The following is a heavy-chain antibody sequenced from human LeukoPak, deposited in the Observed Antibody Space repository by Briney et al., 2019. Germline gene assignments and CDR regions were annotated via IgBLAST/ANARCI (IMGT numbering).Heavy chain of an antibody. Sequence: GASVKVSCKASGYTFTSYYMHWVRQAPGQGLEWMGGITPIFGTANYAQKFQGRVTITADESTSTAYMELSSLRSEDTAVYYCARGGYCSSTSCPFRFSYMDVWGKGTTVTISS. V-gene: IGHV1-69*13. J-gene: IGHJ6*03. D-gene: IGHD2-2*01. CDR1: GYTFTSYY. CDR2: ITPIFGTA. CDR3: ARGGYCSSTSCPFRFSYMDV.